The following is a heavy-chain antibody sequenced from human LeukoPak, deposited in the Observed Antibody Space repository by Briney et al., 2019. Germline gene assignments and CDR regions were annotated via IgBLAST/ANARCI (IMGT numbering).Heavy chain of an antibody. J-gene: IGHJ6*03. CDR1: GFIFSSYA. V-gene: IGHV3-21*01. CDR3: ASPGSCSSTSCYVGYMDV. Sequence: GGSLRLSCEASGFIFSSYAMTWVRQAPGKGLEWVSSISSSGAYIYYADSVKGRFTISRDNAKNSLYLQMSSLRAEDTAVYYCASPGSCSSTSCYVGYMDVWGKGTTVTVSS. CDR2: ISSSGAYI. D-gene: IGHD2-2*01.